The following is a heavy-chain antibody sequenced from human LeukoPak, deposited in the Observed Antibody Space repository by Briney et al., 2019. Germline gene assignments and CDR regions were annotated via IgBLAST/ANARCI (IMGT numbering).Heavy chain of an antibody. Sequence: SVKVSCKASGGTFSSYAISWVRQAPGQGLERMGRIIPILGIANYAQKFQGRVTMTRDTSTSTVYMELSSLRSEDTAVYYCAREDGDSPGPVDYWGQGTLVTVSS. CDR3: AREDGDSPGPVDY. CDR1: GGTFSSYA. D-gene: IGHD4-17*01. J-gene: IGHJ4*02. CDR2: IIPILGIA. V-gene: IGHV1-69*04.